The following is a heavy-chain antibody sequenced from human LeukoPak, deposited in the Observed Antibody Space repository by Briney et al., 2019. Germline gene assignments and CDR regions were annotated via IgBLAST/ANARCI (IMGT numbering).Heavy chain of an antibody. Sequence: SETLSLTCTVSGDSIGSSSYYWGWIRQPPGKGLEWIGTFYYGGSTYHNPSLKSRVTISVDTSKNQFSLRLSSVTAADTALYYCASGGEQLWPYEPFSSWGQGTLVTVSS. CDR1: GDSIGSSSYY. CDR2: FYYGGST. J-gene: IGHJ5*02. V-gene: IGHV4-39*01. CDR3: ASGGEQLWPYEPFSS. D-gene: IGHD1/OR15-1a*01.